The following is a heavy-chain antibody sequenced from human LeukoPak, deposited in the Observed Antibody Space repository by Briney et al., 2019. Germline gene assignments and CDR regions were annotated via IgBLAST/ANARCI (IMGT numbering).Heavy chain of an antibody. J-gene: IGHJ5*02. Sequence: ASVKVSCKASGGTFSSYAISWVRQAPGQGLEWMGGIIPIFGTANYAQKFQGRVTITADKSTSTAYMELSSLRSEDTAVYYCARDRHYYDSSGYNNWFDPWGQGTLVTVSS. CDR1: GGTFSSYA. V-gene: IGHV1-69*06. CDR3: ARDRHYYDSSGYNNWFDP. CDR2: IIPIFGTA. D-gene: IGHD3-22*01.